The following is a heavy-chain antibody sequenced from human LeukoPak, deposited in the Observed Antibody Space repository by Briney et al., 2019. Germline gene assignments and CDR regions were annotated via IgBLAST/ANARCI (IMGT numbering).Heavy chain of an antibody. Sequence: GGSLRLSCAASGFTFSSYWMSWVRQAPGKGLEWLANIKQDGSEKYYVDSVKGRFTISRDNAKNSLYLQMNSLRAEDTAVYYCARRRYSGSSQHFDYWGQGTLVTVSS. CDR3: ARRRYSGSSQHFDY. CDR2: IKQDGSEK. V-gene: IGHV3-7*01. CDR1: GFTFSSYW. D-gene: IGHD1-26*01. J-gene: IGHJ4*02.